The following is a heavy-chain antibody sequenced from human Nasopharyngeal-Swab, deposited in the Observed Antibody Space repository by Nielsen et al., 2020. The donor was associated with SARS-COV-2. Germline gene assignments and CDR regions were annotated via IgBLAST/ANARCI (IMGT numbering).Heavy chain of an antibody. CDR2: INHSGST. CDR1: GGSFSGYY. Sequence: SETLSPTCAVYGGSFSGYYRSWIRPPPGKGLEWIGEINHSGSTNYNPSLKSRVTISVDTSKNQFSLKLSSVTAADTAVYYCASGVVPVGPFDYWGQGTLVTVSS. V-gene: IGHV4-34*01. J-gene: IGHJ4*02. CDR3: ASGVVPVGPFDY. D-gene: IGHD2-2*01.